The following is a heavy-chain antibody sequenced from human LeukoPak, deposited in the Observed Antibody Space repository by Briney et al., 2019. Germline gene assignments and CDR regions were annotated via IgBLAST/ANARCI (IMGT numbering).Heavy chain of an antibody. V-gene: IGHV3-23*01. D-gene: IGHD2-2*01. J-gene: IGHJ4*02. CDR2: IIGGAGGS. CDR1: GFTFSNYG. Sequence: GGSLRHSCAASGFTFSNYGMTWVRQAPGKGLEWVSGIIGGAGGSYYADSVKGRFTISRDNAKNTLYLQMNSLRAEDTAVYYCAHGSMYQLDYWGQGTLVTVSS. CDR3: AHGSMYQLDY.